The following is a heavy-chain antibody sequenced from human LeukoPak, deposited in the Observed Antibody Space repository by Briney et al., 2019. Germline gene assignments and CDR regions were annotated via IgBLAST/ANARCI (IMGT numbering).Heavy chain of an antibody. Sequence: SETLSFTCTVSGGSISSSSYYWGWIRQPPGKGLEWIGNIYYSGSTYYNPSLKSRVTISVDTSKNQFSLKLSSVTAADTAVYYCARMVRGVLSHAFDYWGQGTLVTVSS. J-gene: IGHJ4*02. V-gene: IGHV4-39*01. CDR1: GGSISSSSYY. CDR3: ARMVRGVLSHAFDY. D-gene: IGHD3-10*01. CDR2: IYYSGST.